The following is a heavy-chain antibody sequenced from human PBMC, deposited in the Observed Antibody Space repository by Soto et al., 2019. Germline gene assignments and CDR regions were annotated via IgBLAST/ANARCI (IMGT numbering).Heavy chain of an antibody. D-gene: IGHD6-13*01. CDR1: GFIFTSYS. V-gene: IGHV3-21*01. Sequence: GGSLRLSCSVSGFIFTSYSMNWVRQAQGKGLEWVSSISSSSSYIYYADSVKGRFTISRDNAKNSLYLQMSSLRAEDTAVYYCARASGSSSDYYGMDVWGQGTTVIVSS. CDR3: ARASGSSSDYYGMDV. J-gene: IGHJ6*01. CDR2: ISSSSSYI.